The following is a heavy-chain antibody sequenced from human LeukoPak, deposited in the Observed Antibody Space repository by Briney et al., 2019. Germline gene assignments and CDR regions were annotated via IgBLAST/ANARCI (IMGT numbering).Heavy chain of an antibody. V-gene: IGHV3-30*18. CDR1: GFTFSSHG. CDR2: ISYDGSDK. D-gene: IGHD5-12*01. Sequence: GGSLRLSCAASGFTFSSHGIHWVRQAPGKGLEWVAVISYDGSDKYYADSVKGRFTISRDNSKNTLYLQMNSLRAEDTAVYYCAKDQLATVAIDYRGQGPPVTGPS. J-gene: IGHJ4*02. CDR3: AKDQLATVAIDY.